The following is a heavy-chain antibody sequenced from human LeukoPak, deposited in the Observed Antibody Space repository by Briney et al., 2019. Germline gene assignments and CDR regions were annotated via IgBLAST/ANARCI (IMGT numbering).Heavy chain of an antibody. D-gene: IGHD2-15*01. CDR2: INPSGGST. CDR3: ARDGAVGYCSGGSCRYWFDP. V-gene: IGHV1-46*01. J-gene: IGHJ5*02. CDR1: GYTFTNYY. Sequence: GASVKVSCKASGYTFTNYYMHWVRRAPGQGLEWMGIINPSGGSTSYAQKFQGRVTMTRDMSTSTVYMELSSLRSEDTAVYYCARDGAVGYCSGGSCRYWFDPWGQGTLVTVSS.